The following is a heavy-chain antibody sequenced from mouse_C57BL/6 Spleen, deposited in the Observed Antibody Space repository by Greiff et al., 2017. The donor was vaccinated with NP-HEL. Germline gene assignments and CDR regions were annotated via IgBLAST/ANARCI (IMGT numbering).Heavy chain of an antibody. Sequence: QVQLQQPGAELVKPGASVKLSCKASGYTFTSYWMHWVKQRPGQGLEWIGMIHPNSGSTNYNEKFKSKATLTVDKSSSTAYMQLSSLTSEDSAVYYCAGMVTTGGYYAMDYWGQGTSVTVSS. J-gene: IGHJ4*01. V-gene: IGHV1-64*01. CDR2: IHPNSGST. CDR1: GYTFTSYW. D-gene: IGHD2-2*01. CDR3: AGMVTTGGYYAMDY.